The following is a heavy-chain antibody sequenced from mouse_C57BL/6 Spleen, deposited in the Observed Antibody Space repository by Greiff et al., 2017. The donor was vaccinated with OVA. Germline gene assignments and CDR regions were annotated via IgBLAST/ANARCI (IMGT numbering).Heavy chain of an antibody. CDR1: GFTFSDYY. Sequence: EVQLVESEGGLVQPGSSMKLSCTASGFTFSDYYMAWVRQVPEKGLEWVANINYDGSSTYYLDSLKSRFIISRDNAKNILYLQMSSLKSEDTATYYCARVTHYYAMDYWGQGTSVTVSS. CDR2: INYDGSST. V-gene: IGHV5-16*01. CDR3: ARVTHYYAMDY. J-gene: IGHJ4*01.